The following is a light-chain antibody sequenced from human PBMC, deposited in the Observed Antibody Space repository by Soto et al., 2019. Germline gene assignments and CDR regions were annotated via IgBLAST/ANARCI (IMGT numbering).Light chain of an antibody. J-gene: IGKJ5*01. CDR3: QQDGISPIT. CDR1: QSVSSSY. V-gene: IGKV3-20*01. Sequence: EIVLTQSPGTLSLSPGERATLSCRASQSVSSSYLAWYQQKPGQAPRLLIYGASSRASAIPDRFSGSGSGTDFTLTISRLEPEACAVYYCQQDGISPITFGQGTRLEIK. CDR2: GAS.